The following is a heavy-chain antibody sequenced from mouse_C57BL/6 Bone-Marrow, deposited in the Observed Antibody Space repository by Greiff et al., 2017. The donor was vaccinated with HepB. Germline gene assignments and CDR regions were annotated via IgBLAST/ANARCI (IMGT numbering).Heavy chain of an antibody. J-gene: IGHJ2*01. CDR2: ISDGGSYT. D-gene: IGHD2-2*01. CDR3: ARQTGMVTTGPFDY. CDR1: GFTFSSYA. Sequence: EVQGVESGGGLVKPGGSLKLSCAASGFTFSSYAMSWVRQTPEKRLEWVATISDGGSYTYYPDNVKGRFTISRDNAKNNLYLQMSHLKSEETAMYYCARQTGMVTTGPFDYGGQGTTLTVSS. V-gene: IGHV5-4*01.